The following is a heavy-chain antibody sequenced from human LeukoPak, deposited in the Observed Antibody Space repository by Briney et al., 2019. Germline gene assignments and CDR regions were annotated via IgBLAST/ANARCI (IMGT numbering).Heavy chain of an antibody. D-gene: IGHD6-19*01. V-gene: IGHV3-23*01. CDR1: GFTFSSYG. CDR3: AKERLAVAGTNYFDY. Sequence: GGSLRLSCAASGFTFSSYGMHWVRQAPGKGLEWVSAISGSGGSTYYADSVKGRFTISRDNSKDTLYLQMNSLRAEDTAVYYCAKERLAVAGTNYFDYWGQGTLVTVSS. J-gene: IGHJ4*02. CDR2: ISGSGGST.